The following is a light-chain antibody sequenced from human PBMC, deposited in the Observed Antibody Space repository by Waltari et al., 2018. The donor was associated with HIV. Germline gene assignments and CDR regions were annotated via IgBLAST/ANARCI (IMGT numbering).Light chain of an antibody. J-gene: IGKJ1*01. CDR1: QNINNNC. V-gene: IGKV3D-20*01. CDR2: DTS. CDR3: QHYSNTPWT. Sequence: EIVLTQSPATLSLSPGERATLSCGASQNINNNCLAWYQQKPGLAPRLLIYDTSNRATGIPERFTGSGSGTDCTLTISRLEPEDFAVYYCQHYSNTPWTFGQGTKVEVK.